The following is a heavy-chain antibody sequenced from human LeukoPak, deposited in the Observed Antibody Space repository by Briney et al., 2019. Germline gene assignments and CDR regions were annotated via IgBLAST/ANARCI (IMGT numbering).Heavy chain of an antibody. CDR1: GFTFSNYV. CDR2: IWYDGSNK. J-gene: IGHJ3*01. V-gene: IGHV3-33*01. CDR3: ARDRSGYANDAFDF. Sequence: GGSLRLSCAASGFTFSNYVMHWVRQAPGKGLEWVAVIWYDGSNKYSGDSVKARFTISRDNSKNALYLQMNSLRAEDTAVYHCARDRSGYANDAFDFWGQGTMVTVSS. D-gene: IGHD3-3*01.